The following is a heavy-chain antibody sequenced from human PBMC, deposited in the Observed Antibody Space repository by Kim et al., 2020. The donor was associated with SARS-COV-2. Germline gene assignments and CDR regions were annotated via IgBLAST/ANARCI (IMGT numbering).Heavy chain of an antibody. J-gene: IGHJ2*01. CDR1: GYSYW. CDR3: AKAPSRYYDSSGYYNWYFDL. CDR2: IYPDDSDT. V-gene: IGHV5-51*01. D-gene: IGHD3-22*01. Sequence: GESLKISCKGSGYSYWIGWVRQMPAKGLEWMGIIYPDDSDTRYSPSFQGQVTISADKSINTAYLPWSSLEASDTAMYYCAKAPSRYYDSSGYYNWYFDLWGRGTLVTVSS.